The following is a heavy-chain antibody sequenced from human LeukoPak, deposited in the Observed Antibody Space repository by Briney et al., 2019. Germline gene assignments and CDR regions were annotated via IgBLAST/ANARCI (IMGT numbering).Heavy chain of an antibody. Sequence: HPGGSLRLSCAASGFTVTDNYMNWVRQSSGKGLEWVSVIYGGGDTNYADSVKGRFIISRDTSKNTLFLQMNSLRAEDTAVYYCARDRVETEWHYHPMFDYWGQGILVTVSS. J-gene: IGHJ4*02. D-gene: IGHD2-21*02. CDR2: IYGGGDT. V-gene: IGHV3-53*01. CDR1: GFTVTDNY. CDR3: ARDRVETEWHYHPMFDY.